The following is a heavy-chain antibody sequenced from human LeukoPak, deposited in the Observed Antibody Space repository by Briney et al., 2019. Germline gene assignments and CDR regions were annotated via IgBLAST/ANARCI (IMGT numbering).Heavy chain of an antibody. CDR3: ARDPIDYYDRKGDSNWFDP. V-gene: IGHV1-46*01. CDR2: INPSGGST. J-gene: IGHJ5*02. D-gene: IGHD3-22*01. CDR1: GYTFTSYY. Sequence: ASVKVSCKASGYTFTSYYMHWVRQAPGQGLEWMGIINPSGGSTSYAQKFQGRVTMTRDTSTSTVYMELSSLRSEDTAVYYCARDPIDYYDRKGDSNWFDPWGQGTLVTVSS.